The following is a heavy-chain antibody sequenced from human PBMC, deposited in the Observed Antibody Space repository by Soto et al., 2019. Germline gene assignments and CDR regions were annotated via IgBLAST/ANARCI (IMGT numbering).Heavy chain of an antibody. D-gene: IGHD6-13*01. Sequence: QVQLVQSGAEVKKPGSSVKVSCKASGGTFSSYAISWVRQAPGQGLEWMGGILPIFGTANYAQKFQGRVTITADESTSTAYMELSSLRSEDTAVYYCARAIAAAVVYYYYGMDVWGQGTTVTVSS. J-gene: IGHJ6*02. CDR1: GGTFSSYA. V-gene: IGHV1-69*01. CDR2: ILPIFGTA. CDR3: ARAIAAAVVYYYYGMDV.